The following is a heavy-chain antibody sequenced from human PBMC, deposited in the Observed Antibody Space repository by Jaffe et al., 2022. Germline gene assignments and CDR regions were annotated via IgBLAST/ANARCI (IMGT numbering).Heavy chain of an antibody. V-gene: IGHV4-61*02. CDR2: IYTSGST. CDR1: GGSISSGSYY. CDR3: ARESEDIVVVPAAYVFDY. D-gene: IGHD2-2*01. J-gene: IGHJ4*02. Sequence: QVQLQESGPGLVKPSQTLSLTCTVSGGSISSGSYYWSWIRQPAGKGLEWIGRIYTSGSTNYNPSLKSRVTISVDTSKNQFSLKLSSVTAADTAVYYCARESEDIVVVPAAYVFDYWGQGTLVTVSS.